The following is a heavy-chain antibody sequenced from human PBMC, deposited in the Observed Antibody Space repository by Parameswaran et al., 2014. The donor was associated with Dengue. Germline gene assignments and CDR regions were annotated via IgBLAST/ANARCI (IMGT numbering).Heavy chain of an antibody. Sequence: WIRQPPGKGLEWVAVISYDGSNKYYADSVKGRFTISRDNSKNTLYLQMNSLRAEDTAVYYCARASGGYSYGYYFDYWARNPGHRLL. J-gene: IGHJ4*01. V-gene: IGHV3-30*04. CDR3: ARASGGYSYGYYFDY. CDR2: ISYDGSNK. D-gene: IGHD5-18*01.